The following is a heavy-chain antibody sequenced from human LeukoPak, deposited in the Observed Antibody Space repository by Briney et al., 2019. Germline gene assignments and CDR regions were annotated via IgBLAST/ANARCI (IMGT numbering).Heavy chain of an antibody. J-gene: IGHJ3*02. D-gene: IGHD5-24*01. CDR1: DASIRGNS. CDR3: ARRDGYNGGAFDI. CDR2: IYYSGST. Sequence: SETLSLTGQALDASIRGNSWSWFGQPQGKGLEGFGYIYYSGSTNYNPSLKSRVTISVDTSKNQFSLKLSSVTAADTAVYYCARRDGYNGGAFDIWGQGTMVTVSS. V-gene: IGHV4-59*13.